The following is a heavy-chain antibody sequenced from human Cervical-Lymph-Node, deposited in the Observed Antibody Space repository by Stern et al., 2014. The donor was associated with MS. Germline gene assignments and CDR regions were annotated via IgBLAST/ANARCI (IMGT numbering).Heavy chain of an antibody. D-gene: IGHD2-15*01. J-gene: IGHJ6*02. V-gene: IGHV3-11*01. CDR3: ARDRGYSGMDF. CDR1: GFAFSDYY. CDR2: FSVVVATK. Sequence: VQLVESGGGLVKPGGSLRLSCAASGFAFSDYYMSWIRQAPGKGLEWVSYFSVVVATKYYADFVQCRFTISRNNAKNSLYLQMNTLRAEDTAVYYCARDRGYSGMDFWGQGTTVTVFS.